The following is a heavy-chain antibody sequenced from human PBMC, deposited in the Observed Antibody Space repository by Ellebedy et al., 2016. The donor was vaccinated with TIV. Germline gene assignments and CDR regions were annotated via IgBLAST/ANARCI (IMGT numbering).Heavy chain of an antibody. D-gene: IGHD3-9*01. V-gene: IGHV4-39*01. Sequence: SETLSLTXSVSAGSIDISGYFWGWIRPPPGKGLEWIGSIYHLGNTYYSPSLKTRVLISVDTSKNQFSLRLTSVSAADTATYYCARLIGDYDVLAGPVDHWGQGALVTVSS. J-gene: IGHJ5*02. CDR1: AGSIDISGYF. CDR3: ARLIGDYDVLAGPVDH. CDR2: IYHLGNT.